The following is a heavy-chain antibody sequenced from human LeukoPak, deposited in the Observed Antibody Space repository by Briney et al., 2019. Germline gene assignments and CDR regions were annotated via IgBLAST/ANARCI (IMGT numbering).Heavy chain of an antibody. D-gene: IGHD2-2*01. Sequence: ASVKVSCKASGYTFTSYAISWVRQAPGQGFEWLGWINTYNADAKYPQSFQGRVTLTTDTFTSTAYMELWSLRSDDTAIYYCTRYPSISGHYYFDYWGQGTLVTVSS. CDR3: TRYPSISGHYYFDY. CDR2: INTYNADA. CDR1: GYTFTSYA. J-gene: IGHJ4*02. V-gene: IGHV1-18*01.